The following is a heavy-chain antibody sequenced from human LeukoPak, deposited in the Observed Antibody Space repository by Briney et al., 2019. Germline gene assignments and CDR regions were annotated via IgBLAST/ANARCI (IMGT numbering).Heavy chain of an antibody. CDR1: GFTFSSYE. V-gene: IGHV3-48*03. CDR3: ARAGVLRYFDWFSRPSWFDP. J-gene: IGHJ5*02. CDR2: ISSSGSTI. D-gene: IGHD3-9*01. Sequence: GGSLRLSCAASGFTFSSYEMNWVRQAPGKGLEWVSYISSSGSTIYYADSVKGRFTISRDNAKNSLYMQMNSLRAEDTAVYYCARAGVLRYFDWFSRPSWFDPWGQGTLVTVSS.